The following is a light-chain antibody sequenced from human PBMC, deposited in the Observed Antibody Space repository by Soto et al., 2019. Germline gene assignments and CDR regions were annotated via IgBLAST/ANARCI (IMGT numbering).Light chain of an antibody. CDR1: SSNIGNNY. CDR3: GTWDSSAYV. J-gene: IGLJ1*01. Sequence: QSLLTQPPSVSAAPGQKVTISCSGSSSNIGNNYVSWYQQLPGTAPKLLIYDNNKRPSGIPDRFSGSKSGTSATLGITGLQTGDEADYYCGTWDSSAYVFGTGTKLTVL. CDR2: DNN. V-gene: IGLV1-51*01.